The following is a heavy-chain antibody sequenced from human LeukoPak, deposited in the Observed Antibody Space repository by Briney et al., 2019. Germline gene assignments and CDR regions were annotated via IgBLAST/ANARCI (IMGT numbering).Heavy chain of an antibody. V-gene: IGHV4-31*03. J-gene: IGHJ6*02. CDR3: ARDRYYYDSSGYRKGDYYYGMDV. D-gene: IGHD3-22*01. CDR2: IYYSGST. Sequence: SQTLSLTCTVSAGSISSGAYYWSWVRQHPGKGLEWIGYIYYSGSTNYNPSLKSRVTISVDTSKNQFSLKLSSVTAADTAVYYCARDRYYYDSSGYRKGDYYYGMDVWGQGTTVTVSS. CDR1: AGSISSGAYY.